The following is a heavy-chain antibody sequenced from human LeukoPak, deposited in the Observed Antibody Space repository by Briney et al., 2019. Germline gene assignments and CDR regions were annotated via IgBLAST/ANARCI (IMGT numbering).Heavy chain of an antibody. Sequence: PSETPSLTCTVSGGSISSYYWSWIRQPAGKGLEWIGRIYTSGSTNYNPSLKSRVTMSVDTSKNQFSLKLSSVTAADTAVYYCARYSITTMVRGVRGYIDYWGQGTLVTVSS. CDR3: ARYSITTMVRGVRGYIDY. D-gene: IGHD3-10*01. CDR1: GGSISSYY. J-gene: IGHJ4*02. CDR2: IYTSGST. V-gene: IGHV4-4*07.